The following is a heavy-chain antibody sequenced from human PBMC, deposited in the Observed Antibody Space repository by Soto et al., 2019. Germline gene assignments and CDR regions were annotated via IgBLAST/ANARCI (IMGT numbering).Heavy chain of an antibody. Sequence: SETLSLTCTVSGGSISSSSYYWGWIRQPPGKGLEWIGSIYYSGSTYYNPSLKSRVTISVDTSKNQFSLKLSSVTAADTAVYYCARRPAAMSYWFDPWGQGTLVTVSS. V-gene: IGHV4-39*01. D-gene: IGHD2-2*01. J-gene: IGHJ5*02. CDR1: GGSISSSSYY. CDR3: ARRPAAMSYWFDP. CDR2: IYYSGST.